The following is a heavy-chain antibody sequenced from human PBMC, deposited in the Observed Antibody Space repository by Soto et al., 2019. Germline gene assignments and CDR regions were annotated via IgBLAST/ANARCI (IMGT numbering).Heavy chain of an antibody. CDR3: ARDLPVGTPAY. J-gene: IGHJ4*02. D-gene: IGHD6-13*01. Sequence: EVQLVESGGGLVQPGGSLRLSCAASGFTFSDHYMDWVRQAPGKGLEWVGRSRDKAHSYTTEYAVSVKGRFTISRDDSKNSLYLQMNSLKTEDTAVYYCARDLPVGTPAYWGQGTLVTVSS. CDR2: SRDKAHSYTT. V-gene: IGHV3-72*01. CDR1: GFTFSDHY.